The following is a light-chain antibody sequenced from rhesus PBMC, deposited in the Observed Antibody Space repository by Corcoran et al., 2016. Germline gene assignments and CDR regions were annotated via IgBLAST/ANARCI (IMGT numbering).Light chain of an antibody. CDR2: KAS. V-gene: IGKV1-22*01. CDR3: QRYSSRPFT. Sequence: DIQMTQSPSSLSASGGDTVTITCRASQGLSSWLAWYQQKPGKTPELLIYKASSLQSGVPSRLSGSGAGTDYTLTLSSLQSEDFATNYCQRYSSRPFTFGPGTKLDIE. CDR1: QGLSSW. J-gene: IGKJ3*01.